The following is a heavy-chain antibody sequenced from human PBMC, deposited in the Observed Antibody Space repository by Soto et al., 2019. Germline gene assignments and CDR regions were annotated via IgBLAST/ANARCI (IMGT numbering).Heavy chain of an antibody. CDR2: ISRGDSSSTI. V-gene: IGHV3-11*01. CDR3: ARDHDGFDI. CDR1: GFTFSDYY. Sequence: QVQLVESGGGLVKPGGSLRLSCEASGFTFSDYYMSWIRQAPGKGLEWVSYISRGDSSSTIYYIDSVKCRFTISRDNAKNSLYLQMNSLRVEDTAVYYCARDHDGFDIWVQGTMVTVSS. J-gene: IGHJ3*02.